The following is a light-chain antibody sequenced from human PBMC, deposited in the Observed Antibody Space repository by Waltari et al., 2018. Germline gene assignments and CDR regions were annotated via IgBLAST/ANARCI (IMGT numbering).Light chain of an antibody. CDR3: CSYTSSSTWV. Sequence: QSALTQPASVSGSPGQSITIPCTGTSSDVGGYNFVSWYQQHPGKAPKLIISEVSNRPSGVSDRFSGSKSGTTASLTISGLQAEDEADYHCCSYTSSSTWVFGGGTELTVL. CDR2: EVS. V-gene: IGLV2-14*01. CDR1: SSDVGGYNF. J-gene: IGLJ3*02.